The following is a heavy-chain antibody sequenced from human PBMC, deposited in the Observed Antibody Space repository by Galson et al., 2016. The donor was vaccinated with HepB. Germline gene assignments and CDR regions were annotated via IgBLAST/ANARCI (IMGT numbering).Heavy chain of an antibody. CDR1: GFSLSSSGVG. CDR2: IYWNDDK. V-gene: IGHV2-5*01. D-gene: IGHD3-10*01. Sequence: PALVKPTQTLTLTCTFSGFSLSSSGVGVGWIRQSPGKALEWLALIYWNDDKRYSPSLKSRLTITKDTSKNQVVLTLTNMDPVDTVTYYCAHRRTSADYGSGKDHYFDYWGQGTLVTVSS. J-gene: IGHJ4*02. CDR3: AHRRTSADYGSGKDHYFDY.